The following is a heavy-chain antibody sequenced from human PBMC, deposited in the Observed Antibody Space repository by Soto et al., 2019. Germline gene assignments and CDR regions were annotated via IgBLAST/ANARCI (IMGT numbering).Heavy chain of an antibody. V-gene: IGHV1-8*01. Sequence: ASVKVSCKASGYSFTSLDINWVRQAAGQGLEWMGWMQPSTGRTGYAQKFQGRVTMTRDTSINTAYMELTTLTSDDTAFYYCARGVSAGVDYWGQGTLVTVSS. D-gene: IGHD1-26*01. J-gene: IGHJ4*02. CDR1: GYSFTSLD. CDR2: MQPSTGRT. CDR3: ARGVSAGVDY.